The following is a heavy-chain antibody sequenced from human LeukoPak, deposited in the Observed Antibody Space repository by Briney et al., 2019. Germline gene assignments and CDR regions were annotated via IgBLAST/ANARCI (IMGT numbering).Heavy chain of an antibody. CDR1: GFTFSSDA. CDR3: AKDRSNSWTTDY. V-gene: IGHV3-30*18. CDR2: ILSDGRNK. Sequence: PGTSLRLSRAASGFTFSSDAMHWVRQAPGKGLEWVAIILSDGRNKYYADSVKGRFTISRDNSKNTLYLQMNSLRAEDTALYYCAKDRSNSWTTDYWGQGTLVTVSS. D-gene: IGHD2-2*01. J-gene: IGHJ4*02.